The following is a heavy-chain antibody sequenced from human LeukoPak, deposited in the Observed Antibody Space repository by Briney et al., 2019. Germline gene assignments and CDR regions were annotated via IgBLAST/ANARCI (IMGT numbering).Heavy chain of an antibody. CDR1: GGSISSYY. D-gene: IGHD3-9*01. CDR2: IETSGNT. Sequence: PETLSLTCTVSGGSISSYYWSWIRQPAGEGLEWIGRIETSGNTNYKPSLKSRVTMSVDTSKNQFSLKLSSVTAADTAVYYCARDRIDYDILTGYYRNIYYFDYWGQGTLVTVSS. V-gene: IGHV4-4*07. CDR3: ARDRIDYDILTGYYRNIYYFDY. J-gene: IGHJ4*02.